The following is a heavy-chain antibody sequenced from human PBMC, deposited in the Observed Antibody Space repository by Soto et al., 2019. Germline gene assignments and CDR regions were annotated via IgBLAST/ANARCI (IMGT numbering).Heavy chain of an antibody. D-gene: IGHD3-10*01. CDR1: GGSLSGYY. CDR2: VYFTGNT. J-gene: IGHJ4*02. V-gene: IGHV4-59*01. Sequence: SETLFLTCTVSGGSLSGYYWSWVRQPPGQELEWIGYVYFTGNTNYNPSLRSRVTISVDTVNNQFSLELTSVTSADTAVYFCARAGGPDMNRGVIYPYYWGRGILVTVSS. CDR3: ARAGGPDMNRGVIYPYY.